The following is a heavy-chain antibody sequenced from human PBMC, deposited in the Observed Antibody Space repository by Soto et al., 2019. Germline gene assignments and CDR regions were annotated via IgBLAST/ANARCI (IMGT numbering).Heavy chain of an antibody. V-gene: IGHV3-33*01. D-gene: IGHD6-6*01. Sequence: GGSLRLSCAASGFTFRQYGMHWVRQAPGKGLEWVAVIFYDESKEYYADSVRGRFTISRDNSNNMLYLQMNSLRGEDTAIYYCARDAAARDGRGGMDVWGQGTTVTLSS. CDR3: ARDAAARDGRGGMDV. CDR2: IFYDESKE. J-gene: IGHJ6*02. CDR1: GFTFRQYG.